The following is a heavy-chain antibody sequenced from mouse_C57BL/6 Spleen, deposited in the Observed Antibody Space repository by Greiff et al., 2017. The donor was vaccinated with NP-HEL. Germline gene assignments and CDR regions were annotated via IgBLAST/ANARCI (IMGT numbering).Heavy chain of an antibody. CDR2: IYPRSGNT. D-gene: IGHD1-1*01. Sequence: VKLMESGAELARPGASVKLSCKASGYTFTSYGISWVKQRTGQGLEWIGEIYPRSGNTYYNEKFKGKATLTADKSSSTAYMELRSLTSEDSAVYFCARYPTVVATDYAMDYWGQGTSVTVSS. V-gene: IGHV1-81*01. J-gene: IGHJ4*01. CDR3: ARYPTVVATDYAMDY. CDR1: GYTFTSYG.